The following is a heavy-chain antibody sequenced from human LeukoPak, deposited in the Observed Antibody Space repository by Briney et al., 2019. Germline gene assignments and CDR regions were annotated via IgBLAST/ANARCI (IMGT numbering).Heavy chain of an antibody. CDR2: ISGSGGST. J-gene: IGHJ4*02. D-gene: IGHD3-9*01. Sequence: PGGSLRLSCAASKFTFSTSAMSWVRQAPGKGLEWVSAISGSGGSTYYVDSVKGRFTISRDNSKNTLYLEMNSLRSDDRAGYYCAKESQTYYDIMTGYPNYYFDYWGQGTLVTVSS. CDR3: AKESQTYYDIMTGYPNYYFDY. V-gene: IGHV3-23*01. CDR1: KFTFSTSA.